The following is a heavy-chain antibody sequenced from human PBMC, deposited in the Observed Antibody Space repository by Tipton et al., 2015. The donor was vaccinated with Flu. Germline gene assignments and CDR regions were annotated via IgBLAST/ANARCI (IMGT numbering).Heavy chain of an antibody. CDR3: AGEGFDSSGYRAGDAFDI. D-gene: IGHD3-22*01. CDR1: GVSFSGYY. Sequence: LRLSCAVYGVSFSGYYWSWIRQPPGKGLEWIGEINHSGSTNYNPSLKSRVTISVDTSKNQFSLKLSSVTAADTDGYYCAGEGFDSSGYRAGDAFDIWGQGTMVTVSS. V-gene: IGHV4-34*01. J-gene: IGHJ3*02. CDR2: INHSGST.